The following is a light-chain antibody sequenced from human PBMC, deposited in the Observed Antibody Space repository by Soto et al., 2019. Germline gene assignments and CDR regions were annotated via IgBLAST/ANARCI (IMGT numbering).Light chain of an antibody. CDR1: SSDVGGYNY. CDR2: DVS. V-gene: IGLV2-14*01. Sequence: QSVLTQPASVSGSPGQSITISCTGTSSDVGGYNYVSWYQQHPGKAPKIMIYDVSNRPSGISNRFSGSKSGNTASLTISGLQAEDEADYYCSSYTGSSTYVFGTGTKLTVL. J-gene: IGLJ1*01. CDR3: SSYTGSSTYV.